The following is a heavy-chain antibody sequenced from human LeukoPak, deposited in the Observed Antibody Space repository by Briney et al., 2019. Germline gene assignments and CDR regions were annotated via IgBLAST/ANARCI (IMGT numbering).Heavy chain of an antibody. D-gene: IGHD2-2*01. CDR3: AARGYCSGTSCLLEY. Sequence: GGSLRLSCAASGFTFSSYWMHWFRHAPGKGLVWVSRINTDGSSTNYADSVKGRFTISRDNAKNTMYLQMNSLRAEDTAVYYCAARGYCSGTSCLLEYWGQGTLVTVST. J-gene: IGHJ4*02. CDR1: GFTFSSYW. V-gene: IGHV3-74*01. CDR2: INTDGSST.